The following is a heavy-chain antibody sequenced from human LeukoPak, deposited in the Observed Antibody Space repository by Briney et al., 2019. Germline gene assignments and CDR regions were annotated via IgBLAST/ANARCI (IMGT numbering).Heavy chain of an antibody. CDR2: INHSGST. J-gene: IGHJ4*02. D-gene: IGHD1-26*01. V-gene: IGHV4-34*01. Sequence: SETLSLTCAVYGGSFSGYYWSWIRQPPGKGLEWIGEINHSGSTNYNPSLKSRVTISVDTSKNQFSLKLSSVTAADTAVYYCARERGSYYRIDYWGQGTLVTVSS. CDR1: GGSFSGYY. CDR3: ARERGSYYRIDY.